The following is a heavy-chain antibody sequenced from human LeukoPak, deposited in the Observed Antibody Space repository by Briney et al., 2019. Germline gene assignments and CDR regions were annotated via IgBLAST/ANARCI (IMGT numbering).Heavy chain of an antibody. Sequence: PSETLSLTCAVYGGSFSGYYWSWIRQPPGKGLEWIGEINHSGSTNYNPSLKSRVTISVDTSKNQFSLKLSSVTAADTAVYYCARRIHYYGSGRPFDYWGQGTLVTVSS. J-gene: IGHJ4*02. CDR2: INHSGST. CDR1: GGSFSGYY. V-gene: IGHV4-34*01. CDR3: ARRIHYYGSGRPFDY. D-gene: IGHD3-10*01.